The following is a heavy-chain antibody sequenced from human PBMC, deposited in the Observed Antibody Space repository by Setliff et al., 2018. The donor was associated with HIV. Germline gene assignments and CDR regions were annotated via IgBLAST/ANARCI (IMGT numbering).Heavy chain of an antibody. CDR2: TKPGTP. CDR3: ARDPTGPTGEDY. J-gene: IGHJ4*02. V-gene: IGHV1-46*01. D-gene: IGHD1-1*01. Sequence: ASVKVSCKTSGYSFSNYFIHWVRQAPGQGLEWMGMTKPGTPNIAQKFLRRVTMTGDTSTSTVYMELSSLRSEDTAVYYCARDPTGPTGEDYWGQGTLVTVSS. CDR1: GYSFSNYF.